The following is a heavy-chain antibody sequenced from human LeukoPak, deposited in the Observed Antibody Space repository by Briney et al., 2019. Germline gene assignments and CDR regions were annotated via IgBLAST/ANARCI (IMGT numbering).Heavy chain of an antibody. V-gene: IGHV3-74*01. D-gene: IGHD3-10*01. J-gene: IGHJ4*02. CDR2: INNDGSGT. Sequence: GGSLRLSCAASGFTFSSYWMHWVRQAPGKGPVWVSRINNDGSGTTYADSVKGRFTISRDNAKNSLYLQMNSLRAEDTAVYYCARVVLLSYYYGSGSYYIDYWGQGTLVTVSS. CDR1: GFTFSSYW. CDR3: ARVVLLSYYYGSGSYYIDY.